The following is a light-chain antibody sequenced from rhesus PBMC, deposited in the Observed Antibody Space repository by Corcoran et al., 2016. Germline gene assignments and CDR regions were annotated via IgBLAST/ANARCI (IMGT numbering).Light chain of an antibody. V-gene: IGKV1-74*01. CDR1: ENVHSY. J-gene: IGKJ3*01. Sequence: DIQMTQSPSSLSASVGDRVTITCRASENVHSYLHWYQRKPGKAPNLLIYQTSTLRSGAPPRFSGSGSGTDFTLTISNLQPEDFATCFCQHSYGTPFTFGPGTKLDLK. CDR2: QTS. CDR3: QHSYGTPFT.